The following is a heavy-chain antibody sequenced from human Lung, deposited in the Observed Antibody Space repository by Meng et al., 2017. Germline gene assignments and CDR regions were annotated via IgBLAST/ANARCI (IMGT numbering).Heavy chain of an antibody. V-gene: IGHV1-46*01. J-gene: IGHJ4*02. D-gene: IGHD6-19*01. CDR3: ARDLAAVAGFDY. CDR1: GYTFTSYY. CDR2: INPSGGST. Sequence: SVQAPCNASGYTFTSYYMHWVRQAHGQGLEWMGIINPSGGSTSYAQKFQGRVTMTRDTSTRTVYMELSSLRSEDTAVYYCARDLAAVAGFDYWGQGTLVTVSS.